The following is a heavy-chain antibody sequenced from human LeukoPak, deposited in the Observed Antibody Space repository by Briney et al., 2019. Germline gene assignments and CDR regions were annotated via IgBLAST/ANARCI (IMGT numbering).Heavy chain of an antibody. CDR1: AYTFTSYY. CDR2: INPSGGST. CDR3: ARDQGSSWYQDY. Sequence: TSVKVSCKASAYTFTSYYMHWVRQAPGQGLEWMGIINPSGGSTSYAQKFQGRVTMTRDTSTSTVYMELSSLRSEDTAVYYCARDQGSSWYQDYWGQGTLVTVSS. V-gene: IGHV1-46*01. J-gene: IGHJ4*02. D-gene: IGHD6-13*01.